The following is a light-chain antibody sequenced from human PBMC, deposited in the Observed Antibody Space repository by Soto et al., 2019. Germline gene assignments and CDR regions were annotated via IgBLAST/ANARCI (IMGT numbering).Light chain of an antibody. J-gene: IGKJ5*01. CDR1: QDVGRW. CDR3: HQARSFPVT. V-gene: IGKV1D-12*01. Sequence: DIQMTQSPSSLSASVGDTVTITCRSSQDVGRWLSWYQQKPGKAPKILIFATSRLQSGVPSRFSGSGSGTDFTLTISSMQSEDCATYYCHQARSFPVTFGQVKRLEIK. CDR2: ATS.